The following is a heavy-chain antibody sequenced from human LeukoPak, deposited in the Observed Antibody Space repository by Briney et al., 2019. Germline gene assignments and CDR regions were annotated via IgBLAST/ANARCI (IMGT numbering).Heavy chain of an antibody. CDR3: ARAYYDFWSGYALAY. CDR1: GGSISNYY. Sequence: PSETLSLTCTVSGGSISNYYWCWIRQPAGKGLEWIGRIYTSGSTNYNPSLKSRVTMSVDTSKNQFSLKLSSVTAADTAVYYCARAYYDFWSGYALAYWGQGTLVTVSS. V-gene: IGHV4-4*07. CDR2: IYTSGST. J-gene: IGHJ4*02. D-gene: IGHD3-3*01.